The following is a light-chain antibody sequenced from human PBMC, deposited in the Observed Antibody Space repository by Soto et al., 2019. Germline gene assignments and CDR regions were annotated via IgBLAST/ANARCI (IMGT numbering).Light chain of an antibody. J-gene: IGLJ1*01. Sequence: QSVLTQPRSACGTPGQRVAISCSGSSSNIGSNTVNWYQQLPGTAPKLLIYSNNQRPSGVPDRFSGSKSGTSASLAISGLQSEDEADYYCAAWDDSLNGYVFGTGTKVTXL. CDR1: SSNIGSNT. CDR2: SNN. CDR3: AAWDDSLNGYV. V-gene: IGLV1-44*01.